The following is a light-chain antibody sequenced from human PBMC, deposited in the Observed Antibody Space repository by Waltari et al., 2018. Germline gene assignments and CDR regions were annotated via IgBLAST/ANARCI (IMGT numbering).Light chain of an antibody. V-gene: IGLV2-14*01. CDR1: SSDVGGYNH. CDR2: EVT. CDR3: SSFTTIGTLVV. Sequence: QSALTQPASVSGSPGQSITISCTGTSSDVGGYNHVSWYQQQPGKAPKLLILEVTNRPSGISNRFSGSKSGNTASLTISGLQAEDKGEYYCSSFTTIGTLVVFGGGTKVTVL. J-gene: IGLJ2*01.